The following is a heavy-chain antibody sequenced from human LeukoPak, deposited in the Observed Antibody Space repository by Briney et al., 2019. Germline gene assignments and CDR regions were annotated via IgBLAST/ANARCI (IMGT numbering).Heavy chain of an antibody. CDR3: ARDNYDSRGPSDY. V-gene: IGHV3-33*01. CDR2: IWYDGTNK. D-gene: IGHD3-22*01. J-gene: IGHJ4*02. CDR1: GFTFSSYG. Sequence: GGSLRLSCAASGFTFSSYGMHSVRQAPGKGLEWVALIWYDGTNKYYGDSVKGRFTISRDNSKNTLFLQMNSLRAEDTAVYYCARDNYDSRGPSDYWGQGTLVTVSS.